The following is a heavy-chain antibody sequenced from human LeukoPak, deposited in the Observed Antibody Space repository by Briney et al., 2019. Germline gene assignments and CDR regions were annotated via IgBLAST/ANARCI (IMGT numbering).Heavy chain of an antibody. CDR3: ARFWKQQLVRLGWFDP. Sequence: PSETLSLTCAVYGGSFSGYYWSWIRQPPGKGLEWIGEINHSGGTNYNPSLKSRVTISVDTSKNQFSLKLSSVTAADTAVYYCARFWKQQLVRLGWFDPWGQGTLVTVSS. V-gene: IGHV4-34*01. D-gene: IGHD6-13*01. CDR1: GGSFSGYY. J-gene: IGHJ5*02. CDR2: INHSGGT.